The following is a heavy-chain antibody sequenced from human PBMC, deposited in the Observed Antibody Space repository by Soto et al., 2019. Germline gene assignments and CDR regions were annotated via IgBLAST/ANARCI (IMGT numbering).Heavy chain of an antibody. CDR1: GFTCVDYS. Sequence: PXGSLRLSCAASGFTCVDYSMHWVRQAPGKGLDWVSVISLHSGNIAYADAVKGRFTISRDNAKNSLYLQMNSLRVDDTAVYYCVKEGDKAAILPYFEHWGQGTLVTVSS. J-gene: IGHJ4*02. CDR3: VKEGDKAAILPYFEH. CDR2: ISLHSGNI. D-gene: IGHD5-18*01. V-gene: IGHV3-9*01.